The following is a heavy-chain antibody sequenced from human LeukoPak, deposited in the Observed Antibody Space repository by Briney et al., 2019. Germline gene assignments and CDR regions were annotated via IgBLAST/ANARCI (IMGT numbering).Heavy chain of an antibody. D-gene: IGHD3-22*01. J-gene: IGHJ4*02. V-gene: IGHV1-24*01. Sequence: ASVKVSCKVSGYTLTELSMHWVRQARGKGLEWMGGFDLEAGESIYAQRFQGTVTMTEDTATDTAYLELSSLRSEDTAVYYCATELRAGLITRWFGYWGQGTLVTVSS. CDR1: GYTLTELS. CDR3: ATELRAGLITRWFGY. CDR2: FDLEAGES.